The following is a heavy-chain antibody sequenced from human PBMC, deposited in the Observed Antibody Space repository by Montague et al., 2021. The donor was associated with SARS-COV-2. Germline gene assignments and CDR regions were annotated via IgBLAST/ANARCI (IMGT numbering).Heavy chain of an antibody. V-gene: IGHV4-61*02. CDR2: LYTSGST. Sequence: TLSLTCTVSGGSISSGNYYWSWIRPPAGKGLEWIGRLYTSGSTNYNPSLKSRVTISADTSKNRFSLKLSSMTAADTAVYYCARAVGSYDDWRPDSWGQGTLVTVSS. CDR3: ARAVGSYDDWRPDS. CDR1: GGSISSGNYY. D-gene: IGHD1-26*01. J-gene: IGHJ4*02.